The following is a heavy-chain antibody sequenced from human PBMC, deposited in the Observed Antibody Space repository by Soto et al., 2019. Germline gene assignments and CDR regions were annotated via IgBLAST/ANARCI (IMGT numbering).Heavy chain of an antibody. D-gene: IGHD3-3*01. CDR2: IYSGGST. CDR1: GFTVSSNY. CDR3: ARGAGYDFWSGYFFDY. J-gene: IGHJ4*02. V-gene: IGHV3-53*01. Sequence: PGGSLRLSCAASGFTVSSNYMSWVRQAPGKGLEWVSVIYSGGSTYYADSVKGRFTISRDNSKNTLYLQMNSLRAKDTAVYYCARGAGYDFWSGYFFDYWGQGTLVTVSS.